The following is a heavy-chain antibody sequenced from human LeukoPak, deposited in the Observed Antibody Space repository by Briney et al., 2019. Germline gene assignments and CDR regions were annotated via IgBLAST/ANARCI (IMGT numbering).Heavy chain of an antibody. Sequence: EASVKVSCKASGYTFTTHDINWMRQATGQGREWLGWMSPNSGDTGYAQKFQGRVTMTSDSSISTAYMELSSLRSEDTAIYYCVRTPPNWGFDYWGQGTLVTVSS. CDR3: VRTPPNWGFDY. CDR1: GYTFTTHD. J-gene: IGHJ4*02. D-gene: IGHD7-27*01. CDR2: MSPNSGDT. V-gene: IGHV1-8*01.